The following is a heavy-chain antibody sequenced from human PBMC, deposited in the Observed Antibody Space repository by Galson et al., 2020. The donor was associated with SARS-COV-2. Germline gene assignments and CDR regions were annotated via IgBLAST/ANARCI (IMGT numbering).Heavy chain of an antibody. CDR1: GFTFSSYA. Sequence: GGSLRLSCAASGFTFSSYAMHWVRQAPGKGLEWVAVISYDGSNKYYADSVKGRFTISRDNSKNTLYLQMNSLRAEDTAVYYCARDSAYYDFWSGYFRQPMTYYYYYYYMDVWGKGTTVTVSS. J-gene: IGHJ6*03. CDR3: ARDSAYYDFWSGYFRQPMTYYYYYYYMDV. D-gene: IGHD3-3*01. CDR2: ISYDGSNK. V-gene: IGHV3-30*01.